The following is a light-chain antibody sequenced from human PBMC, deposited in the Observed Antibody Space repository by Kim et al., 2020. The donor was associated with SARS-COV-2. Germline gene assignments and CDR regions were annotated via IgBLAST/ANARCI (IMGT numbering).Light chain of an antibody. CDR3: SSYTSSSHV. Sequence: PGQSITISCPGTSSDVGGYNYVSWYQQHPGKAPKLMIYDVSKRPSGVSNRFSGSKSGNTASLTISGLQAEDEADYYCSSYTSSSHVFGTGTKVTVL. CDR1: SSDVGGYNY. J-gene: IGLJ1*01. V-gene: IGLV2-14*04. CDR2: DVS.